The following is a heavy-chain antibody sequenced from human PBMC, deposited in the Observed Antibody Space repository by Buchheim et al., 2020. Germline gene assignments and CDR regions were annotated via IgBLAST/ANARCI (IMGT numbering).Heavy chain of an antibody. CDR2: IDQSEST. CDR1: GGSISSGGYS. J-gene: IGHJ4*02. D-gene: IGHD3-22*01. Sequence: QLQLQESGSGLVKPSQTLSLTCAVSGGSISSGGYSWSWIRQPPGKGLAWIGYIDQSESTYYNPYLKSRVTISVDRSKNQFSLKLSSVTAADTAVYYCARDRPDYYDSSGYYYLLDWGQGTL. V-gene: IGHV4-30-2*01. CDR3: ARDRPDYYDSSGYYYLLD.